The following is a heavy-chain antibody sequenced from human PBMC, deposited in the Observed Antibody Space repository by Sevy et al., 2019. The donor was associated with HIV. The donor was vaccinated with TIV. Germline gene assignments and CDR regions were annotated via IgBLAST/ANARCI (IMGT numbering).Heavy chain of an antibody. Sequence: GGSLRLSCAASGFSLNTYWMSWVRQAPGKGLEWVSAISGSGDTTYFADSVRGRFTVSRDNLKNTVFLQLNSLRVEDTAVYFCAKVGDGFWSGPEVNWFDPWGQGTLVTVSS. CDR2: ISGSGDTT. CDR3: AKVGDGFWSGPEVNWFDP. V-gene: IGHV3-23*01. CDR1: GFSLNTYW. J-gene: IGHJ5*02. D-gene: IGHD3-3*01.